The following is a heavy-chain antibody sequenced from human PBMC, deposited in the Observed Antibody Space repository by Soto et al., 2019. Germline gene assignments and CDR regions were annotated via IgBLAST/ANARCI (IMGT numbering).Heavy chain of an antibody. CDR1: GGSFSGYY. Sequence: SETLSLTCAVYGGSFSGYYWSWIRQPPGKGLEWIGEINHSGSTNYNPSLKSRVTISVDTSKNQFSLKLSSVTAADTAVYYCARNAGYCSSTSCSPFYYYYGMDVWGQGTTVTVSS. CDR3: ARNAGYCSSTSCSPFYYYYGMDV. V-gene: IGHV4-34*01. D-gene: IGHD2-2*01. J-gene: IGHJ6*02. CDR2: INHSGST.